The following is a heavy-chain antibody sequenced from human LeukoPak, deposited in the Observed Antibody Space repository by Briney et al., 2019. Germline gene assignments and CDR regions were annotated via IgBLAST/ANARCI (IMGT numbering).Heavy chain of an antibody. J-gene: IGHJ3*02. CDR2: IYSGGST. CDR1: EFSVSSNE. D-gene: IGHD1-26*01. CDR3: ARGGSYLSAFDI. V-gene: IGHV3-53*01. Sequence: GGSLRLSCAASEFSVSSNEMSWVRQAPGKGLEWVSIIYSGGSTFYADSVKGRFTISRDNSKNTLYLQMNSLRAEDTAVYYCARGGSYLSAFDIWGQGTMVTVSS.